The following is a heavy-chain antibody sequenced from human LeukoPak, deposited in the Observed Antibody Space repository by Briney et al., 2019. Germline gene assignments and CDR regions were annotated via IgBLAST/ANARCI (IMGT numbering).Heavy chain of an antibody. CDR2: IGSGSGAI. V-gene: IGHV3-48*01. Sequence: YIGSGSGAIFYAPSVRGRFTVSRDNDKNLLFLQMHSLRVEDTAVYYCARDPRYFDYWGHGTLVTVSS. J-gene: IGHJ4*01. CDR3: ARDPRYFDY.